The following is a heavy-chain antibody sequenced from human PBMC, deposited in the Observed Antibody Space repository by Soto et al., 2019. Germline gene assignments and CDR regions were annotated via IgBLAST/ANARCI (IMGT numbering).Heavy chain of an antibody. CDR1: GFTFSDYY. J-gene: IGHJ4*02. V-gene: IGHV3-11*01. Sequence: GGSLRLSCTASGFTFSDYYMSWIRQAPGKGLEWLAYISGSGSTTYYKDSVKGRFAISRDNARTSLYLQINSLRVEDSAVYYCARSSLTYFEFWGQGTLVTVSS. CDR2: ISGSGSTT. CDR3: ARSSLTYFEF.